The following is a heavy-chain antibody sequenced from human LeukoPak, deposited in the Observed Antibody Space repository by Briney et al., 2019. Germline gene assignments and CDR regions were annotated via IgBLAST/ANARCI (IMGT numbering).Heavy chain of an antibody. D-gene: IGHD1/OR15-1a*01. V-gene: IGHV3-48*01. CDR3: AKQGSNRFDP. Sequence: QPGGSLRLSCAVSGLTFSNFKMNWVRQAPGKGLEWVSYISGSSSTIYYADSVKGRFTISRDNAKNSLYLQMNTLRAEDTAVYYCAKQGSNRFDPWGQGTLVTVSS. CDR2: ISGSSSTI. J-gene: IGHJ5*02. CDR1: GLTFSNFK.